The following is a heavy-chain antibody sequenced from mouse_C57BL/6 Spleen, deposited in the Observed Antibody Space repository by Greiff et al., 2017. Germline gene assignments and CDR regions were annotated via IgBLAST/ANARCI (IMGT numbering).Heavy chain of an antibody. CDR2: IYPSDSET. D-gene: IGHD1-1*01. CDR1: GYTFTSYW. CDR3: ARSGYYYGSSYYWYFDV. Sequence: QVQLQQPGAELVRPGSSVKLSCKASGYTFTSYWMDWVKQRPGQGLEWIGNIYPSDSETHYNQKFKDKATLTVDKSSSTAYMQLSSLTSEDSAVYYCARSGYYYGSSYYWYFDVWSTGTTVTVSS. V-gene: IGHV1-61*01. J-gene: IGHJ1*03.